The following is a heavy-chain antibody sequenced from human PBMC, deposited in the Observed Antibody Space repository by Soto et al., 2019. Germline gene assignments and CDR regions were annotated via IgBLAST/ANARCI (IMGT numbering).Heavy chain of an antibody. J-gene: IGHJ6*02. D-gene: IGHD7-27*01. CDR1: GFSFPRFG. Sequence: QVQLVESGGGVVQPGTSLRLSCAASGFSFPRFGMHWVRQAPGKGLEWVALITYEGSQIFYADAVKGRFTISRDNGDNTLSLQMDNLRTEDTATYFCAKGRGEMNWANYYGLDVWGQGTTVTVSS. CDR2: ITYEGSQI. V-gene: IGHV3-30*18. CDR3: AKGRGEMNWANYYGLDV.